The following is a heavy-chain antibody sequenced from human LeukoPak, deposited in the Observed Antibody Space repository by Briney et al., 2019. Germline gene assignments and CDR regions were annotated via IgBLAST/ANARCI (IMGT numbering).Heavy chain of an antibody. CDR1: GGSFSGYY. V-gene: IGHV4-34*01. CDR3: ARAYYFGSSNWFDP. D-gene: IGHD3-10*01. J-gene: IGHJ5*02. Sequence: SETLSLTCAVYGGSFSGYYWSWIRQPPGKGLEWIGEINHSGSTDYNPSLKSRVTMSVDTSKNQFSLKLTSVTAADTAVYFCARAYYFGSSNWFDPWGQGTLVTVSS. CDR2: INHSGST.